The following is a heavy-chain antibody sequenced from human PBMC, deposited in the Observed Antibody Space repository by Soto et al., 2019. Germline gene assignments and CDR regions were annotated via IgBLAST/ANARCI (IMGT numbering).Heavy chain of an antibody. Sequence: QVQLQQWGAGLLKPSETLSLTCAVYGGSFSGYYWSWIRQPPGKGLEWIGEINHSGSTNYNPSLKSRVTISVDTSKNQFSLKLSSVTAADTAVYYCARGRRAYDDILTGYYRGGWFDPWGQGTLVTVSS. CDR2: INHSGST. CDR3: ARGRRAYDDILTGYYRGGWFDP. CDR1: GGSFSGYY. J-gene: IGHJ5*02. D-gene: IGHD3-9*01. V-gene: IGHV4-34*01.